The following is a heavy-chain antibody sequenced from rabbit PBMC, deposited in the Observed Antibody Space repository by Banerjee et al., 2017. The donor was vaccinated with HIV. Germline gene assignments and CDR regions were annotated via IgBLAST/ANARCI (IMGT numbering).Heavy chain of an antibody. D-gene: IGHD1-1*01. V-gene: IGHV1S45*01. CDR3: ARDLTDVIGWNFGW. CDR2: IYTGSGNT. J-gene: IGHJ4*01. CDR1: GFSFSSNW. Sequence: LEESGGGLVKPGGTLPLICTVSGFSFSSNWICWVRQAPGKGLEWFACIYTGSGNTYYASWAKGRFTISKTSSTTVTLQVTSLTAADTATYFCARDLTDVIGWNFGWWGQGTLVTVS.